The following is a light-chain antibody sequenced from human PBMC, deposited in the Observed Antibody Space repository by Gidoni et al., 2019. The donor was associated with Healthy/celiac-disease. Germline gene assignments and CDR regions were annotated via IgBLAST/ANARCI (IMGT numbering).Light chain of an antibody. CDR3: QQSYSTPQT. V-gene: IGKV1-39*01. CDR1: QSTSSY. CDR2: AAS. J-gene: IGKJ1*01. Sequence: DIQMTQSPSSLSASVGDRVTITCRASQSTSSYLNWYQQKPEKAPKLLIYAASSLQSGVPSRFSGSVSGTDFTLTISSLQPEDFATYYCQQSYSTPQTFGQGTKVEIK.